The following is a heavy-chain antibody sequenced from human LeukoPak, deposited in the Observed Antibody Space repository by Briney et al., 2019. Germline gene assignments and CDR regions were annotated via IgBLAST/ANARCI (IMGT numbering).Heavy chain of an antibody. CDR1: GFTFSSYA. V-gene: IGHV3-48*04. CDR3: ARDATPPGIIFDY. D-gene: IGHD1-14*01. Sequence: PGGSLRLSCAASGFTFSSYAMSWVRQAPGKGLEWVSYISSSSTTIYYADSVKGRFTISRDNAKNSLYLEMSSLRAEDTAVYYCARDATPPGIIFDYWGQGTLVTVSS. J-gene: IGHJ4*02. CDR2: ISSSSTTI.